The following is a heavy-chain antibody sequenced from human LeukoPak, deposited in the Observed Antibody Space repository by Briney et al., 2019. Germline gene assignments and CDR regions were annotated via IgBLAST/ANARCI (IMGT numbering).Heavy chain of an antibody. J-gene: IGHJ5*02. CDR2: IYHSGST. D-gene: IGHD3-22*01. CDR1: GGSISSGGYS. Sequence: PSETLSLTCAVSGGSISSGGYSWSRIRQPPGKGLEWIGYIYHSGSTYYNPSLKSRVTISVDRSKNQFSLKLSSVTAADTAVYYCARGHSSGYWFDPWGQGTLVTVSS. V-gene: IGHV4-30-2*01. CDR3: ARGHSSGYWFDP.